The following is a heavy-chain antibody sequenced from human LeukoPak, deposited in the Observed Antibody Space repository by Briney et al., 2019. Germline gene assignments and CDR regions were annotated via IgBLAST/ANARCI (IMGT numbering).Heavy chain of an antibody. J-gene: IGHJ4*02. CDR1: GFTFSSYA. Sequence: GRSLRLSCAASGFTFSSYAMHWVRQAPGKGLEWVAVISYDGSNKYYADSVKGRFTISRDNSKSTLYLQMNSLRAEDTAVYYCARDRPIVVVTAIILDYWGQGTLVTVSS. V-gene: IGHV3-30-3*01. CDR3: ARDRPIVVVTAIILDY. D-gene: IGHD2-21*02. CDR2: ISYDGSNK.